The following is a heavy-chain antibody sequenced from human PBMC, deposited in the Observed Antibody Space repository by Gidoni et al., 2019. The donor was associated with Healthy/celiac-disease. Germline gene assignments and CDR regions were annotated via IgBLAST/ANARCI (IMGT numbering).Heavy chain of an antibody. D-gene: IGHD3-3*01. J-gene: IGHJ4*02. V-gene: IGHV4-39*01. CDR2: IYYSGST. CDR3: ARRDFWSGYYEDYSFDY. Sequence: QLQLQESGPGLVKPSETLSLTCTVSGGSISSSSYYWGWIRQPPGKGLEWIGSIYYSGSTYYNPSLKSRVTISVDTSKNQFSLKLSSVTAADTAVYYCARRDFWSGYYEDYSFDYWGQGTLVTVSS. CDR1: GGSISSSSYY.